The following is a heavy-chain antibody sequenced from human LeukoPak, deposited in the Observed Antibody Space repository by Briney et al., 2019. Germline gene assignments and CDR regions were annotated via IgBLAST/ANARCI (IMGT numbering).Heavy chain of an antibody. CDR1: GFSVRSNY. CDR3: ARDRRRLRGMNGDGDAFDI. Sequence: GGSLRLSCAASGFSVRSNYISWVRQAPGKGLEWVSMIYSDGSIFHADSVKGRFTMSRDNSRNTLDLQMNSLRVEDTAVYFCARDRRRLRGMNGDGDAFDIWGQGTMVTVSS. CDR2: IYSDGSI. J-gene: IGHJ3*02. V-gene: IGHV3-53*01. D-gene: IGHD2-8*01.